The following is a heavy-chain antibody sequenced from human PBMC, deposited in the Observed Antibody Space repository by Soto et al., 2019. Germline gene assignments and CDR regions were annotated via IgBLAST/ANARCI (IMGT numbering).Heavy chain of an antibody. CDR1: GGTFSSYA. CDR2: IIPIFGTA. Sequence: EASVKVSCKASGGTFSSYAISWVRQAPGQGLEWMGGIIPIFGTANYAQKFQGRVTITADESTSTAYMELSSLRSEDTAVYYCARVNPAAAGYFDYWGQGTLVTVSS. D-gene: IGHD6-13*01. V-gene: IGHV1-69*13. J-gene: IGHJ4*02. CDR3: ARVNPAAAGYFDY.